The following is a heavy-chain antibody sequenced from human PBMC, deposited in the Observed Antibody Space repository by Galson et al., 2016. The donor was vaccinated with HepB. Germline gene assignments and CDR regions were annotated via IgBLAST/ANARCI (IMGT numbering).Heavy chain of an antibody. D-gene: IGHD2/OR15-2a*01. CDR1: GDSVSSNSAA. CDR2: TYYRSKRYN. Sequence: ISGDSVSSNSAAWTWIRQSPLRGLEWLGRTYYRSKRYNDYAVFVKSRISIHPDTSKNQFSLQLNSVTPEDTAVYYCARVRCSTFRCQNWFDPWGQGTLVTVSS. CDR3: ARVRCSTFRCQNWFDP. V-gene: IGHV6-1*01. J-gene: IGHJ5*02.